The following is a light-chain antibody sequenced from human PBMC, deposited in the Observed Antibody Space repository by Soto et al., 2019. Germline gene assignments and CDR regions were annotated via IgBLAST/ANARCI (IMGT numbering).Light chain of an antibody. CDR2: GAT. Sequence: EIVVTQSTATLAGSPGERATLSCRASQSVSSNLAWYQQKPGQSPRLLLPGATTRATGIPARFSGCGSGTEFPLPISSLKSEDFAVYYCKQYSIWRTFGQGTRLEIK. V-gene: IGKV3-15*01. CDR3: KQYSIWRT. J-gene: IGKJ5*01. CDR1: QSVSSN.